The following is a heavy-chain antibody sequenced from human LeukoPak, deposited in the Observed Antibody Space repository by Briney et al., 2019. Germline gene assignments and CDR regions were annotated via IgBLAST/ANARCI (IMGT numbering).Heavy chain of an antibody. CDR2: IQQDGSEK. J-gene: IGHJ6*03. V-gene: IGHV3-7*01. CDR1: GFTFSNYW. Sequence: GGSLRLSCAASGFTFSNYWMTWVRQAPGKGLEWVANIQQDGSEKFYVDSVKGRFIISRDNAKNSLYLQMNSLRAEDTAVYHCARERRAAAGIYYYMDVWGEGTTVTVSS. D-gene: IGHD6-13*01. CDR3: ARERRAAAGIYYYMDV.